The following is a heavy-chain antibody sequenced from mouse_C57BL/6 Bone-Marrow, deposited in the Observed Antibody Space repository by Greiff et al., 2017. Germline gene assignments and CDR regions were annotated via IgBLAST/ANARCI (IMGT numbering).Heavy chain of an antibody. CDR1: GYTFTSYW. J-gene: IGHJ1*03. Sequence: VQLQQPGAELVMPGASVKLSCKASGYTFTSYWMHWVKQRPGQGLEWIGEIDPSDSYTNYNQKFKGKSTLTVDKSSSTAYMQLSSLTSEDSAVYYCARERDGRYWYFDVGGTGTTVTVSS. V-gene: IGHV1-69*01. CDR2: IDPSDSYT. CDR3: ARERDGRYWYFDV. D-gene: IGHD2-3*01.